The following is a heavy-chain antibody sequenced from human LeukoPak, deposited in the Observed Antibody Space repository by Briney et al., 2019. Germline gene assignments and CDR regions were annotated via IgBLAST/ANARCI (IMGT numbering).Heavy chain of an antibody. CDR3: ARDLGPYNTSPNSGAFDI. D-gene: IGHD1-14*01. CDR1: GFAFNTYS. CDR2: INWNGGST. Sequence: GGSLRLSCAASGFAFNTYSMNWVRQAPGKGLEWVSGINWNGGSTGYADSVKGRFTVSWDNAKNSFYLQMNSLRAEDTAVFYCARDLGPYNTSPNSGAFDIWGQGTTVTVSS. V-gene: IGHV3-20*04. J-gene: IGHJ3*02.